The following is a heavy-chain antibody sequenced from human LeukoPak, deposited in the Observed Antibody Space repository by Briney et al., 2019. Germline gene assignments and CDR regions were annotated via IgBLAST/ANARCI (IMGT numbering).Heavy chain of an antibody. V-gene: IGHV1-18*01. Sequence: GASVKVSCKASGYTFTSYGISWVRQAPGQGLEWMGWICAYNGNTNYAQKLQGRVTMTTDTSASTAYMELRSLRSDDTAVYYCARVGPSPKNFYFDYWGQGTLVTVSS. CDR1: GYTFTSYG. J-gene: IGHJ4*02. CDR3: ARVGPSPKNFYFDY. CDR2: ICAYNGNT.